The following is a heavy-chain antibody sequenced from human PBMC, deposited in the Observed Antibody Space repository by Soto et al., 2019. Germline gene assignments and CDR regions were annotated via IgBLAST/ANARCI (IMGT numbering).Heavy chain of an antibody. Sequence: QVQLQQWGAGLLKPSETLSLTCAVYGGSFSGYYWSWMRQPPGKWLEWLGEINHRGSTNYNPALKSRATTSVDTYKTQFSRKLSSVTADNAAVYYCARDRYRSGWACDYWGQGTLVTVSS. CDR3: ARDRYRSGWACDY. J-gene: IGHJ4*02. V-gene: IGHV4-34*01. CDR2: INHRGST. CDR1: GGSFSGYY. D-gene: IGHD6-19*01.